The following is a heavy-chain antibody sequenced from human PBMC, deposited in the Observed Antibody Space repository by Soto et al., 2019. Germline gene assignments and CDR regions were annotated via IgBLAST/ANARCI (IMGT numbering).Heavy chain of an antibody. J-gene: IGHJ4*02. CDR1: GFTFSRYA. CDR2: ISGSGSST. CDR3: VKGGWGDRFDY. D-gene: IGHD2-21*02. V-gene: IGHV3-23*01. Sequence: EVQLLESGGGLVQPGGSLRLSCAVSGFTFSRYAMTWVRQAPGKGPEWVSGISGSGSSTYYADSVKGRFTISRDNSKNTLYLQMNSLRVEDTAVYYCVKGGWGDRFDYWGQGTLVTVSS.